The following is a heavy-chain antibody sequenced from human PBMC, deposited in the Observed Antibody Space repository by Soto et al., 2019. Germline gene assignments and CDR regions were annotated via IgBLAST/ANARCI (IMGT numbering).Heavy chain of an antibody. J-gene: IGHJ4*02. V-gene: IGHV3-7*01. Sequence: GESLKISCAASGFTVSSNCMSWVRQAPGKGLEWVANVNQDGSAKYYVDSVGGRFTISRDNAKNSLFLQMNSLRVDDTAVYFCARSVDYWGQGTLVTVSS. CDR2: VNQDGSAK. CDR3: ARSVDY. CDR1: GFTVSSNC.